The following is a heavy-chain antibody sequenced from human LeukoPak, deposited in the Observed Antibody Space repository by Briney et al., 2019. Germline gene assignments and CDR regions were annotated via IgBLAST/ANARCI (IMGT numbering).Heavy chain of an antibody. J-gene: IGHJ3*02. CDR1: GFTFSSYG. V-gene: IGHV3-30*02. CDR3: AKSFWPPGKAAFDI. CDR2: IRYDGSNK. Sequence: GGSLRRSCAASGFTFSSYGMHWVRQAPGKGLEWVAFIRYDGSNKYYADSVKGRFTISRDNSKNTLYLQMNSLRAEDTAVYYCAKSFWPPGKAAFDIWGQGTMVTVSS. D-gene: IGHD3-3*01.